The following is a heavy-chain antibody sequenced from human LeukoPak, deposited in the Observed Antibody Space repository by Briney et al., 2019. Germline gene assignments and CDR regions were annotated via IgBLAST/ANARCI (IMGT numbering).Heavy chain of an antibody. CDR1: GESVSNNRAG. CDR2: TYFRSKWYH. CDR3: ARDQAGTGWFDP. J-gene: IGHJ5*02. D-gene: IGHD6-19*01. Sequence: SQTLSLTCVISGESVSNNRAGWNWLRQSPSRGLEWLGRTYFRSKWYHDYAISMTSRLTINPDTPKSQFSLQLNSVTPEDTAVYYCARDQAGTGWFDPWGQGTLVTVSS. V-gene: IGHV6-1*01.